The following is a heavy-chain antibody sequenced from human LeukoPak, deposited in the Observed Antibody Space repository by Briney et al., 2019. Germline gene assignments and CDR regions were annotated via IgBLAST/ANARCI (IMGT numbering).Heavy chain of an antibody. D-gene: IGHD3-16*01. CDR3: AKKWGAYFDY. CDR2: ISGSGVNT. Sequence: PGRSLRLPCAASGFTFSTYAMSWVRQAPGKGLEWVSDISGSGVNTYYADSVKGRFTISRDNSKNTLYLEMNSLRAEDTAVYYCAKKWGAYFDYWGQGTLVTVSS. V-gene: IGHV3-23*01. J-gene: IGHJ4*02. CDR1: GFTFSTYA.